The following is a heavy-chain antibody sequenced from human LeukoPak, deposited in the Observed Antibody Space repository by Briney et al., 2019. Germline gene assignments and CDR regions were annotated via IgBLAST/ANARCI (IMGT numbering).Heavy chain of an antibody. CDR1: GFTFSGYW. D-gene: IGHD3-10*01. CDR3: ARGPYGSERTYRYFYYYMDV. Sequence: GGSLRLSCVASGFTFSGYWMSWVRQAPGKGLEWVADIKRDGSEKNYADSVKGRLTISREKEKKSLYLQINRRRAEYTAVYYCARGPYGSERTYRYFYYYMDVWGKGTTVTISS. J-gene: IGHJ6*03. V-gene: IGHV3-7*01. CDR2: IKRDGSEK.